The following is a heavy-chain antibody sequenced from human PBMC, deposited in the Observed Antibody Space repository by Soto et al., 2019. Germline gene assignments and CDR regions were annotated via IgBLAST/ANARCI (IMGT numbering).Heavy chain of an antibody. CDR3: AAVGDTVGPDAFDI. Sequence: SVKVSCKASGFTFTSSAVQWVRQARGQRLEWIGWIVVGSGNTNYAQKFQERVTITRDMSTSTAYMELSSLRSEDTAVYYCAAVGDTVGPDAFDIWGQRTMVTVSS. J-gene: IGHJ3*02. V-gene: IGHV1-58*01. D-gene: IGHD2-21*01. CDR2: IVVGSGNT. CDR1: GFTFTSSA.